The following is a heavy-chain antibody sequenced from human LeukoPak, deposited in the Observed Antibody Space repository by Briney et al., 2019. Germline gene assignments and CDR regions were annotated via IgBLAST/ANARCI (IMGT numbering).Heavy chain of an antibody. Sequence: PSETLSLTCAVSGYSINSGYYGGWIRQSPGKGLEWIGSIYHSGSTYYNPSLKSRVTMSVDTSKKQFSLKLRSVTAADTAVYYCARGDLKSDWFDPWGQGTLVIVST. D-gene: IGHD3-10*01. V-gene: IGHV4-38-2*01. CDR3: ARGDLKSDWFDP. CDR2: IYHSGST. J-gene: IGHJ5*02. CDR1: GYSINSGYY.